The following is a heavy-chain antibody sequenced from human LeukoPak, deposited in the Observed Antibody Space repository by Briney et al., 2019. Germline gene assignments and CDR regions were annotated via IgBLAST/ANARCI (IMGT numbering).Heavy chain of an antibody. Sequence: SETLSLTCTVSGGSISSYYWGWIRQPAGKGLEWIGRIYTSGSTNYNPPLKSRVTMSVDTSKNQFSLKLSSVTAADTAVYYCARSIAVAGKVNYFDYWGQGTLVTVSS. V-gene: IGHV4-4*07. CDR3: ARSIAVAGKVNYFDY. CDR2: IYTSGST. D-gene: IGHD6-19*01. J-gene: IGHJ4*02. CDR1: GGSISSYY.